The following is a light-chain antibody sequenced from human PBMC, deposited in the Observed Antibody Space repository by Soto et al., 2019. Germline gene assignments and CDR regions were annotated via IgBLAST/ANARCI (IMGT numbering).Light chain of an antibody. CDR3: MQRTHWPWT. CDR2: QVS. J-gene: IGKJ1*01. CDR1: QSFVYSDGKAY. Sequence: DAVLTQSPLSLPVTLGQPAAISCRSSQSFVYSDGKAYLIWFQQRPGQSPRRLIYQVSRRDAGVPARFSGSGSGTDFTLIISRVEADDVGVYYCMQRTHWPWTFGQGTKVEIQ. V-gene: IGKV2-30*01.